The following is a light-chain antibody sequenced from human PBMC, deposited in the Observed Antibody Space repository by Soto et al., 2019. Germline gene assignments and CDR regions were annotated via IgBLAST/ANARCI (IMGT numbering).Light chain of an antibody. V-gene: IGKV1-9*01. Sequence: DIQLTQSPSFLSASEGDRVTITCRASQGISSYLAWYQQKPGKAPKLLMYAASTLQRGVPSRFSGSGSGTDFTLTISSLQPEDFATYYCQQLNKYPSTFGGGTKV. CDR1: QGISSY. CDR3: QQLNKYPST. J-gene: IGKJ4*01. CDR2: AAS.